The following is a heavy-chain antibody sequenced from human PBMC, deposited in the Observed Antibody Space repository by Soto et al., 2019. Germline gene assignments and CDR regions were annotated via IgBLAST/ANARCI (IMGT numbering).Heavy chain of an antibody. CDR2: IYSSGST. CDR1: GDSISSSHYY. CDR3: ARTANYSHYWYFDL. J-gene: IGHJ2*01. V-gene: IGHV4-39*01. Sequence: SETLSLTGNVSGDSISSSHYYWGLIRQPPWKGLEWIGTIYSSGSTYYSPSLRSRVTISVDSSKNQLAMNLSPVTRSDTAIYYCARTANYSHYWYFDLWGRDRLVTDSS. D-gene: IGHD1-7*01.